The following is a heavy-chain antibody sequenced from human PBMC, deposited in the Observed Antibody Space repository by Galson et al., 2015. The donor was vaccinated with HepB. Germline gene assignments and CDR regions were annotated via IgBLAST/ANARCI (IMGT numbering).Heavy chain of an antibody. CDR3: ATQQLGRFDP. J-gene: IGHJ5*02. Sequence: SLRLSCAASGFTFSSYSMNWVRQAPGKGLEWVSSISSSSSYIYYADSVKGRFTISRDNAKNSLYLQMNSLRAEDTAVYYCATQQLGRFDPWGQGTLVTVSS. V-gene: IGHV3-21*01. D-gene: IGHD6-13*01. CDR1: GFTFSSYS. CDR2: ISSSSSYI.